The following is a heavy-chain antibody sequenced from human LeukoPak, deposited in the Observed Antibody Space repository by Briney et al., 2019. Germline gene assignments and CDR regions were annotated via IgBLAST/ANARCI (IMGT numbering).Heavy chain of an antibody. D-gene: IGHD3-16*02. J-gene: IGHJ3*02. Sequence: ASVKVSCKASGYTFSGYYMHWVRQAPGQGLEWMAWINPNTGDTNYPQKFQGSVTMTRDTSIRTVYMELTRLTSDDTAVYYCARAGSVWGSYRHDAFDIWGQGTMVTVSS. CDR3: ARAGSVWGSYRHDAFDI. CDR2: INPNTGDT. CDR1: GYTFSGYY. V-gene: IGHV1-2*02.